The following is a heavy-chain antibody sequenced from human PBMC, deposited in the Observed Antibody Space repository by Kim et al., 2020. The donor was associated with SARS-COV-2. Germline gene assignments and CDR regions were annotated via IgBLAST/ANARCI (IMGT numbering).Heavy chain of an antibody. V-gene: IGHV3-23*01. D-gene: IGHD4-4*01. J-gene: IGHJ4*02. CDR3: AKAGSRTQSSEDY. Sequence: YTDSVKGRFTISRYNSRNTLYLQMNSMRVEDTAVYYCAKAGSRTQSSEDYWGQGTLVTVSS.